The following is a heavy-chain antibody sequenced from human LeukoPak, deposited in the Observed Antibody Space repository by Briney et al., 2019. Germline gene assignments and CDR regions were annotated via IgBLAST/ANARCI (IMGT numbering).Heavy chain of an antibody. CDR1: GGSISSGGYS. Sequence: PSETLSLTCAVSGGSISSGGYSWSWIRQPPGKGLEWIGYIYHSGSTYYNPSLKSRVAISVDRSKNQFYLKLSSVTAADTAVYYCASTVTEYIQHWGQGTLVTVSS. CDR2: IYHSGST. CDR3: ASTVTEYIQH. V-gene: IGHV4-30-2*01. D-gene: IGHD4-17*01. J-gene: IGHJ1*01.